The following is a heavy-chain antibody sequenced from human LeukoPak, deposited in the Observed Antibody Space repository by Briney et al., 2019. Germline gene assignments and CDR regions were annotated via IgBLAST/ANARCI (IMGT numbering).Heavy chain of an antibody. CDR2: INHSGST. Sequence: SETLSLTCAVCGGSFSDSYWSWIRQPPGKGLEWIGEINHSGSTNYNPSLKSRVTISVDTSKNQFSLKLSSVTAADTAVYYCAGGESYELTFFDYWGQGTLVTVSS. V-gene: IGHV4-34*01. CDR1: GGSFSDSY. D-gene: IGHD1-26*01. CDR3: AGGESYELTFFDY. J-gene: IGHJ4*02.